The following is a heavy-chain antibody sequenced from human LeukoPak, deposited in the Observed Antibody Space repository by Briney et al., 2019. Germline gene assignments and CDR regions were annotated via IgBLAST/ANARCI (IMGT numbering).Heavy chain of an antibody. J-gene: IGHJ4*02. Sequence: SETLSLTCTVSGDSISSFHWSWIRQPPGRGLEWIGYFSDSGNTNCNPYLKSRVTISVDTSKSQFSLKLNSVTAADTAVYYCAGGTYLDPRDYWGQGTLVTVSS. V-gene: IGHV4-59*01. CDR1: GDSISSFH. D-gene: IGHD3/OR15-3a*01. CDR2: FSDSGNT. CDR3: AGGTYLDPRDY.